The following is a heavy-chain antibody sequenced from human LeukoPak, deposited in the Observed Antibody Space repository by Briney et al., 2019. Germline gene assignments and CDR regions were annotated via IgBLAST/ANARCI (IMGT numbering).Heavy chain of an antibody. V-gene: IGHV1-18*01. D-gene: IGHD2-2*01. CDR2: ISAYNGNT. CDR1: GYTFTSYG. CDR3: ARDRYCSSTSCYHNWFDP. Sequence: SVKVSCKASGYTFTSYGINWVRQAPGQGLEWMGWISAYNGNTNYAQKLQGRVTMTTDTSTSTAYMELRSLRSDDTAVYYCARDRYCSSTSCYHNWFDPWGQGTLVTVSS. J-gene: IGHJ5*02.